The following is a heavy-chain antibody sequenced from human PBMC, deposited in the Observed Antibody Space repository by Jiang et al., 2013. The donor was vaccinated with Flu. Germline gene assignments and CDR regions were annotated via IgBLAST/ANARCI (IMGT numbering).Heavy chain of an antibody. CDR3: ARASDWRGWFDY. Sequence: GSGLVKPSQTLSLTCTVSGGSISSGGYYWSWIRQHPGKGLEWIGYIYYSGSTYYNPSLKSLVTISVDTSKNQFSLKLSSVTAADTAVYYCARASDWRGWFDYWGQGTLVTVSS. V-gene: IGHV4-31*01. D-gene: IGHD3-3*01. CDR1: GGSISSGGYY. CDR2: IYYSGST. J-gene: IGHJ4*02.